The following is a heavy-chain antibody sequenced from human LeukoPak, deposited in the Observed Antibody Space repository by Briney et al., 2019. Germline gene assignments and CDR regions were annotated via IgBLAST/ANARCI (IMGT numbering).Heavy chain of an antibody. CDR3: ARGVEYSSSSGLGY. CDR2: IYYSGST. CDR1: GGSISSYY. V-gene: IGHV4-59*01. D-gene: IGHD6-6*01. J-gene: IGHJ4*02. Sequence: KSSETLSLTCTVSGGSISSYYWSWIRQPPGKGLECIGYIYYSGSTNYNPSLKSRVTISVDTSKNQFSLKLSSVTAADTALYYCARGVEYSSSSGLGYRGQRTLVTVSS.